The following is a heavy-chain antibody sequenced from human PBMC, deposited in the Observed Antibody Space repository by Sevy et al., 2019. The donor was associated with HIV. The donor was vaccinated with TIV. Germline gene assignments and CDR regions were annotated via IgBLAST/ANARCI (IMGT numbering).Heavy chain of an antibody. V-gene: IGHV3-7*01. J-gene: IGHJ4*02. CDR2: IKGDGSDK. D-gene: IGHD2-21*02. CDR1: EFTFSKYW. Sequence: GGSLRLSCAASEFTFSKYWMGWVRQAPGKGPEWVANIKGDGSDKYYLDSVKGRFTIPRDNAKSSLYLRMNSLRDEDTATYYCVRGGGACDYWGQGTLVTVSS. CDR3: VRGGGACDY.